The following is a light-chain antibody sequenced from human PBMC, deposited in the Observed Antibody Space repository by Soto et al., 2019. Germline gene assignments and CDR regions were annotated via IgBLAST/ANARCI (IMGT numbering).Light chain of an antibody. Sequence: AIRMTQSPSSFSASTVDRVTITCRASQGISSYLAWYQQKPGKAPKLLIYAASTLQSGVPSRFSGSGSGTDFTLTISCLQSEDFATYYCQQYYSYPTWTFGQGTKVDIK. V-gene: IGKV1-8*01. CDR2: AAS. CDR1: QGISSY. J-gene: IGKJ1*01. CDR3: QQYYSYPTWT.